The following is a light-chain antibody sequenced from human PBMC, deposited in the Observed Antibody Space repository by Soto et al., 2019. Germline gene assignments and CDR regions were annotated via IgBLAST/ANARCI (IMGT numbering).Light chain of an antibody. V-gene: IGKV3D-20*01. J-gene: IGKJ2*01. Sequence: VLTQSPATLSLSPGETVTLSCGAMQSVSRNFLAWYQQTPGLAPRPLIYNVSTSAAGIPDRFSGSGSGKNFTLTINGLEPEDSAFYYCQQYSSSRPWYTFGQGTKVDIK. CDR1: QSVSRNF. CDR2: NVS. CDR3: QQYSSSRPWYT.